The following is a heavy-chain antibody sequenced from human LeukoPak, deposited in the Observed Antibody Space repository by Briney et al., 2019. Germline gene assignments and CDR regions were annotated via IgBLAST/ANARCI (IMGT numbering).Heavy chain of an antibody. CDR2: ISAYNGNT. CDR3: ARGAYYYDSSGLNYYYYGMDV. J-gene: IGHJ6*02. CDR1: GYTFTSYG. V-gene: IGHV1-18*01. Sequence: ASVKVSCTASGYTFTSYGISWVRQAPGQGLEWMGWISAYNGNTNYAQKLQGRVTMTTDTSASTAYMELRSLRSDDTAVYYCARGAYYYDSSGLNYYYYGMDVWGQGTTVTVSS. D-gene: IGHD3-22*01.